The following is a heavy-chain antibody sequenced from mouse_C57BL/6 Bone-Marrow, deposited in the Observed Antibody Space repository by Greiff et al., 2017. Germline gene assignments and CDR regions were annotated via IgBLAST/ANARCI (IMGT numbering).Heavy chain of an antibody. CDR1: GYTFTDYY. CDR2: INPYNGGT. Sequence: VQLQQSGPVLVKPGASVKMSCKASGYTFTDYYMNWVKQSHGKSLEWIGVINPYNGGTSYNQKFQGKATLTVDKSSSTAYMELNSLTSEDSAVYYCARLTGVFDYWGQGTTLTVSS. CDR3: ARLTGVFDY. J-gene: IGHJ2*01. V-gene: IGHV1-19*01. D-gene: IGHD4-1*01.